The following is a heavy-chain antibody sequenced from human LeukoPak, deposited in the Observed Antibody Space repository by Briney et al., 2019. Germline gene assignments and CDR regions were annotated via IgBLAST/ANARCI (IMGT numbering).Heavy chain of an antibody. CDR1: GYSFTSYW. CDR3: ARLGNYDVLTAYYTQPFDY. D-gene: IGHD3-9*01. V-gene: IGHV5-51*01. CDR2: IYPGDSDT. J-gene: IGHJ4*02. Sequence: GESLKISCKGSGYSFTSYWIGWVRQLPGKGLEWMGIIYPGDSDTRYSPSFQGQVTISVDKSISTAYLQWSSLKASDTAMYYCARLGNYDVLTAYYTQPFDYWGQGTLVTVSS.